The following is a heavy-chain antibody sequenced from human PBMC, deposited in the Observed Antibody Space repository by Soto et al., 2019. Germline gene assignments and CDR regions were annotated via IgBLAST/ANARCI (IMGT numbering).Heavy chain of an antibody. CDR3: ARVLKSSGYYYYFDY. CDR1: GYTFTSYD. V-gene: IGHV1-8*01. J-gene: IGHJ4*02. Sequence: QVQLVQSGAEVKKPGASVKVSCKASGYTFTSYDINWVRQATGQGLEWMGWMNPNSGNTGYAQKFQGRVTMTRNTSXSTAYMELSSLRSEDTAVYYCARVLKSSGYYYYFDYWGQGTLVTVSS. CDR2: MNPNSGNT. D-gene: IGHD3-22*01.